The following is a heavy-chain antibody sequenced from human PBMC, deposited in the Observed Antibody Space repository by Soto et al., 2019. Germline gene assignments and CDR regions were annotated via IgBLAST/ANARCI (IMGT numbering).Heavy chain of an antibody. Sequence: QVQLVQSGAEVKKPGASVKVSRKASGYTFTGYYMHWVRQAPGQGLEWMGWINPNSGGTNYAQKFQGWVTMTRDTSISTAYMELSRLRSDDTAVYYCARGTVVVVAARNNWFDPWGQGTLVTVSS. CDR3: ARGTVVVVAARNNWFDP. CDR2: INPNSGGT. J-gene: IGHJ5*02. V-gene: IGHV1-2*04. CDR1: GYTFTGYY. D-gene: IGHD2-15*01.